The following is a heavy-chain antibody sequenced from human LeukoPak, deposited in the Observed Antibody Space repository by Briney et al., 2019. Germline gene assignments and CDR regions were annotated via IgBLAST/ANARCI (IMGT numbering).Heavy chain of an antibody. CDR2: ISYDGSNK. CDR3: AAPDTAMVLT. Sequence: PGGSLRLSCAASGFNIAEYAMHWVRQAPGKGLEWVAVISYDGSNKYYADSVKGRFTISRDNSKNTLYLQMNSLRAEDTAVYYCAAPDTAMVLTWGQGTLVTVSS. V-gene: IGHV3-30*14. D-gene: IGHD5-18*01. CDR1: GFNIAEYA. J-gene: IGHJ5*02.